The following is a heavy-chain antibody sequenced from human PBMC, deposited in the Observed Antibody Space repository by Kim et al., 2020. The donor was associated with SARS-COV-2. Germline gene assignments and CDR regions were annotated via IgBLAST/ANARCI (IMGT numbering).Heavy chain of an antibody. V-gene: IGHV4-59*08. J-gene: IGHJ5*02. CDR2: IYYNEGA. Sequence: SETLSLTCTVSGVSISDHYWSWFRQPPGKRLEWIGYIYYNEGANYNPSLKSRVAISVDTSKNQFSLKLSSVTAADTAVYYCARERGSTYGSLIDLWGPGTLVTVSS. D-gene: IGHD1-26*01. CDR1: GVSISDHY. CDR3: ARERGSTYGSLIDL.